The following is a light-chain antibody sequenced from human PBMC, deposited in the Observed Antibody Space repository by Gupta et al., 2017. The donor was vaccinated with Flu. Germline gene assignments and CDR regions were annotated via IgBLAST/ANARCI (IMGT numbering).Light chain of an antibody. CDR3: SSYTSSSTRV. Sequence: QSPLTQPASVSASPGQSITISCTGTSSDVGGYNYVSWYQQHPGKAPKLIINEVSNRPSGVSNRFSGSKSGNTASLTISGLQAENEADYYCSSYTSSSTRVFGGGTKLTVL. CDR2: EVS. J-gene: IGLJ3*02. CDR1: SSDVGGYNY. V-gene: IGLV2-14*01.